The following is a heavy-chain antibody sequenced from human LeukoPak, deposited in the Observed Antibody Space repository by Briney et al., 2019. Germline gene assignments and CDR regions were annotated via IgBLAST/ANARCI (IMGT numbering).Heavy chain of an antibody. Sequence: SETLSLTCTVSGGSISSYYWSWIRQPPGKGLEWIAEINHSGSTNYNPSLKSRVTISVDTSKNHFSLKLSSVTAADTAVYYCARARSLLRGYFDYWGQGTLVTVSS. D-gene: IGHD1-26*01. V-gene: IGHV4-34*01. CDR3: ARARSLLRGYFDY. CDR2: INHSGST. CDR1: GGSISSYY. J-gene: IGHJ4*02.